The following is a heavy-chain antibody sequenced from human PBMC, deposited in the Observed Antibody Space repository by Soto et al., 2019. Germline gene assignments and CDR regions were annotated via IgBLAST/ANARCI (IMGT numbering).Heavy chain of an antibody. J-gene: IGHJ6*02. CDR1: GYTFTRYG. V-gene: IGHV1-18*01. CDR2: ISGYNGDT. Sequence: QGQLVQSGGEVKKPGASVKVSCKASGYTFTRYGISWVRQAPGQGLEGMGWISGYNGDTKYAQKFQGRVTMTVDTSTTTAYMELRSLTSDYRAVYYCAKNGQPPYYYYGMDVWGQGTTVTVSS. CDR3: AKNGQPPYYYYGMDV. D-gene: IGHD2-8*01.